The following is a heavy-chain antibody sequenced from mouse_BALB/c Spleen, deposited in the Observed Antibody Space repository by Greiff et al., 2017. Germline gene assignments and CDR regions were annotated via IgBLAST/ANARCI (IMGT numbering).Heavy chain of an antibody. CDR3: ARDGTTVVETPWFAY. D-gene: IGHD1-1*01. CDR1: GYTFTSYV. V-gene: IGHV1-14*01. J-gene: IGHJ3*01. Sequence: EVQLQQSGPELVKPGASVKMSCKASGYTFTSYVMHWVKQKPGQGLEWIGYINPYNDGTKYNEKFKGKATLTSDKSSSTAYMELSSLTSEDSAVYYCARDGTTVVETPWFAYWGQGTLVTVSA. CDR2: INPYNDGT.